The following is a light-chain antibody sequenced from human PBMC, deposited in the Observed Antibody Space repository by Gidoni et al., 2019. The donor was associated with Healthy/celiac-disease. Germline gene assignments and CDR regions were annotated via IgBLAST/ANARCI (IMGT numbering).Light chain of an antibody. V-gene: IGKV3-11*01. CDR2: DAS. CDR3: PQRSNWIT. J-gene: IGKJ3*01. CDR1: QRVSSY. Sequence: VLTQSPATLSLSPGERATLSCRASQRVSSYLAWYQQKPGQAPRLLIYDASNRATGIPARFSGSGSGTDFTLTISSLEPEDFAVYYCPQRSNWITFGPGTKVDIK.